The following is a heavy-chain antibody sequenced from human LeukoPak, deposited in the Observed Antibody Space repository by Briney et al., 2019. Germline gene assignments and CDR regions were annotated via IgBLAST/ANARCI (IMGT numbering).Heavy chain of an antibody. CDR2: VYDSGST. CDR3: ARDLGGYYDFWSGFNWFDP. D-gene: IGHD3-3*01. Sequence: SETLSLTCTVSGGSISRNYWSWIRQSPGKGLEWIGYVYDSGSTNYNPSLKSRVTISVDTSKNQFSLKLSSVTAADTAVYYCARDLGGYYDFWSGFNWFDPWGQGTLVTVSS. CDR1: GGSISRNY. V-gene: IGHV4-59*01. J-gene: IGHJ5*02.